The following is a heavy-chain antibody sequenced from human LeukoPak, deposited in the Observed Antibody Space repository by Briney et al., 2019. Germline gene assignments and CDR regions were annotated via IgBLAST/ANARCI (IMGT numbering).Heavy chain of an antibody. D-gene: IGHD1-14*01. Sequence: PGGSLRLSWAASGFTFSNYALSWVRQAPGKGLEWVSAISGSGSTTYYADSVKGRFTISRDNSKDTLYLHLDDLRAEDTAIYYCSKAPQPGDYWGQGTLVTVSS. V-gene: IGHV3-23*01. CDR1: GFTFSNYA. CDR3: SKAPQPGDY. CDR2: ISGSGSTT. J-gene: IGHJ4*02.